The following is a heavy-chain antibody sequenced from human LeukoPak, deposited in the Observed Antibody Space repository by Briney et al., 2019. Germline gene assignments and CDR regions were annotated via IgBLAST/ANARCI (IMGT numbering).Heavy chain of an antibody. CDR1: GFTFSSYG. D-gene: IGHD1-7*01. CDR2: IRYDGSNK. V-gene: IGHV3-30*02. Sequence: PGGSLRLSCAASGFTFSSYGMHWVRQAPGKGLEWVAFIRYDGSNKYYADSVKGRSTISRDNSKNTLYLQMNSLRAEDTAVYYCAKVKAETGTTWVPRRSAFDIWGQGTMVTVSS. CDR3: AKVKAETGTTWVPRRSAFDI. J-gene: IGHJ3*02.